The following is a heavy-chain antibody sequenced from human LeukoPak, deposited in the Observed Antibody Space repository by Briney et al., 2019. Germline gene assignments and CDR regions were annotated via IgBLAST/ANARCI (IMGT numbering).Heavy chain of an antibody. D-gene: IGHD2/OR15-2a*01. J-gene: IGHJ6*02. Sequence: SETLSLTCTVSGGSISSSYSYWGWIRQPPGKGLEWIGNIYYSGSTYYSPSLTSRVTVSVDTSENQFSLKLSSVTAADTAVYYCARAHSIASYYYGVDVWGPGTTVTVSS. CDR3: ARAHSIASYYYGVDV. CDR2: IYYSGST. CDR1: GGSISSSYSY. V-gene: IGHV4-39*07.